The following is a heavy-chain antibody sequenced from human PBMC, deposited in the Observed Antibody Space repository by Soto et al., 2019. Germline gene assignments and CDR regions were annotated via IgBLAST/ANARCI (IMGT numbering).Heavy chain of an antibody. V-gene: IGHV3-23*01. Sequence: PGGSLRLSCVASGFTFSTYSMNWVRQAPGKGLEWVSAISGSGGSTYYADSVKGRFTISRDNSKNTLYLQMNSLRAEDTAVYYCATLTVAGLTDYWGQGTLVTVSS. J-gene: IGHJ4*02. CDR3: ATLTVAGLTDY. CDR1: GFTFSTYS. D-gene: IGHD6-19*01. CDR2: ISGSGGST.